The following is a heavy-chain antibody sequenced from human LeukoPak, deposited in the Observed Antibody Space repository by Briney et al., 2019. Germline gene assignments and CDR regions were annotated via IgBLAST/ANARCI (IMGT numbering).Heavy chain of an antibody. CDR1: GYTFTSYY. CDR2: INPSGGST. CDR3: ARTVVAATYFDY. V-gene: IGHV1-46*01. J-gene: IGHJ4*02. Sequence: ASVKVSCKASGYTFTSYYMHWVRQAPGQGLEWMGIINPSGGSTSYAQKFQGRVTMTRDMSTSTVYMELSNLRSEDTAVYYCARTVVAATYFDYWGQGTLVTVSS. D-gene: IGHD2-15*01.